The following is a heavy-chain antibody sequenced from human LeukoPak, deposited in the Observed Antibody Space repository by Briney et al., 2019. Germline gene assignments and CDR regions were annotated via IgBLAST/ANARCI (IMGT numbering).Heavy chain of an antibody. J-gene: IGHJ6*03. V-gene: IGHV3-23*01. Sequence: GGSLRLSCAASGFTFSSYAMSWVRQAPGKGLEWVSAISGSGGSTYYADSVKGRFTISRDNSKNRLYLQMNSLRAEDTAVYYCVKDDSCNYYYYMDVWGKGTTVTVSS. CDR2: ISGSGGST. CDR1: GFTFSSYA. D-gene: IGHD2-21*01. CDR3: VKDDSCNYYYYMDV.